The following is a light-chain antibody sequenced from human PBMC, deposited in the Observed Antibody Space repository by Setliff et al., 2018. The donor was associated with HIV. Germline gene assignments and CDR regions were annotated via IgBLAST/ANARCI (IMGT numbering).Light chain of an antibody. J-gene: IGLJ1*01. Sequence: QSVLTQPPSVSGAPGQRVTISCTGSSSNIGAGYDVHWYQQLPGTAPKLLIYGNSNRPSGVPDRFSASKSGTSASLAITGLQDEDEADYYCQSNDSSLSGSGVFGTGTKV. CDR1: SSNIGAGYD. CDR2: GNS. V-gene: IGLV1-40*01. CDR3: QSNDSSLSGSGV.